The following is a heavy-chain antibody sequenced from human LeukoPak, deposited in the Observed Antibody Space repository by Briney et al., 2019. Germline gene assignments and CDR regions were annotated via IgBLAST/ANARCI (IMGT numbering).Heavy chain of an antibody. CDR3: ARHKSSPLSYSSGWYVDY. V-gene: IGHV4-39*01. J-gene: IGHJ4*02. CDR1: GGSISSSSYY. D-gene: IGHD6-19*01. Sequence: SETLSLTCTVSGGSISSSSYYWGWIRQPPGKGLEWIGSIYYSGSTYYNPSLKSRVTISVDTSKNQFSLKLSSVTAADTAVYYCARHKSSPLSYSSGWYVDYWGQGTLVTVSS. CDR2: IYYSGST.